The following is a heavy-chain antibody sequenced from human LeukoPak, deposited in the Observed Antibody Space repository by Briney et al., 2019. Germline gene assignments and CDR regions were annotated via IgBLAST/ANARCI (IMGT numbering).Heavy chain of an antibody. CDR3: AGGMYSGYVCPY. J-gene: IGHJ4*02. Sequence: GGSLRLSCAASGFAFSDYYMSWIRQAPGKGLEYISHISSTSSYTNYADSVKDRFTISRDNAENSLYLQMNSLRAEDTAVYYCAGGMYSGYVCPYRGQGTLVTVSS. CDR1: GFAFSDYY. V-gene: IGHV3-11*06. D-gene: IGHD5-12*01. CDR2: ISSTSSYT.